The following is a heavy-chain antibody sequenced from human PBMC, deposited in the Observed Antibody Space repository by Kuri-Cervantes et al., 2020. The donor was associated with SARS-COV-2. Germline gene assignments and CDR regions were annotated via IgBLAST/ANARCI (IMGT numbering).Heavy chain of an antibody. J-gene: IGHJ4*02. V-gene: IGHV4-31*03. CDR1: GGSISSGGYY. D-gene: IGHD5-18*01. CDR2: IYYSGST. CDR3: AREVRRQLWFVDY. Sequence: SETLSLTCTVSGGSISSGGYYWSWIRQHPGKGLEWIGYIYYSGSTYYNPSLKSRVTISVDTSKNQFSLKLSSVTAADTAVYYCAREVRRQLWFVDYWGQGTLVTVSS.